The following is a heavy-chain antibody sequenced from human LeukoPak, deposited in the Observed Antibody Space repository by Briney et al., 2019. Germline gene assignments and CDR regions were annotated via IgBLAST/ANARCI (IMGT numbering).Heavy chain of an antibody. Sequence: SETLSLTCTVSGGSISTYYWTWIRQPPGKGPEWIGYIFYSGSTNYNPSLKSRVTISVDPSKNQFSLSLNSVTAADTAVYYCARDRWATAFFDYWGQGTLVTVSS. CDR3: ARDRWATAFFDY. J-gene: IGHJ4*02. CDR1: GGSISTYY. D-gene: IGHD1-1*01. V-gene: IGHV4-59*01. CDR2: IFYSGST.